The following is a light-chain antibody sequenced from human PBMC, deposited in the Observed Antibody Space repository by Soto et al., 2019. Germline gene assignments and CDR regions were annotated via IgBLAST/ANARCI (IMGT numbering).Light chain of an antibody. CDR1: NIRGKS. J-gene: IGLJ1*01. CDR3: QVWDSSSDHYV. CDR2: DDS. V-gene: IGLV3-21*02. Sequence: SYELTQPPSVSVAPGQTARITCGGNNIRGKSVHWYQQKPGQAPVLVVCDDSVRPSGIPERFSGSNSENTATLTISRVEAGDEADYFCQVWDSSSDHYVFGAGTKVTVL.